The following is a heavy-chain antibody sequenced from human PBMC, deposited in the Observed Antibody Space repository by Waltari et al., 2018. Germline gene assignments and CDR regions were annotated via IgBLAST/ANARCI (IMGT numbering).Heavy chain of an antibody. D-gene: IGHD6-19*01. V-gene: IGHV3-7*01. Sequence: EVQLVESGGGLVQPGGSLRLSCAASGFTFGSYWMSWVRQGAGKGLEWLGNIKQDGIEKYYVDSVKGRFTISRDNAKKSLYLQMNSLRAEDTAVYYCARARVAGYYFDYWGQGTLVTVSS. CDR2: IKQDGIEK. CDR1: GFTFGSYW. J-gene: IGHJ4*02. CDR3: ARARVAGYYFDY.